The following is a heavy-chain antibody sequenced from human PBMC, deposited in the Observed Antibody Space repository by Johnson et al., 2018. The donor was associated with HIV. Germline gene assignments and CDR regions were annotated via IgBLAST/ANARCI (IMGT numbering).Heavy chain of an antibody. V-gene: IGHV3-11*04. D-gene: IGHD1-1*01. CDR2: ISSSGSTI. CDR1: GFTFSDYY. Sequence: SGGGVVQPGGSLRLSCAASGFTFSDYYMSWIRQAPGKGLEWVSYISSSGSTIYYADSVKGRFTISRDNSNNTLYLQMNSLRAEDTAVYYCARDVTAGNDAFDIWGQGTMVTVSS. J-gene: IGHJ3*02. CDR3: ARDVTAGNDAFDI.